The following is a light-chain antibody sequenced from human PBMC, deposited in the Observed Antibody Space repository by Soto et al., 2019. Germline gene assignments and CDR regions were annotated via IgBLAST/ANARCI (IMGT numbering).Light chain of an antibody. Sequence: IVLTHSPGTLSFSPWERSPLSSRSSQSVSSSYLAWYQQKPGQAPSLLILGASTRATGVPARFSGSGSGTEFTLSISSLQSEDFAIYYCQQYNNWFGTFGQGTEVDIK. CDR2: GAS. V-gene: IGKV3-15*01. J-gene: IGKJ1*01. CDR1: QSVSSSY. CDR3: QQYNNWFGT.